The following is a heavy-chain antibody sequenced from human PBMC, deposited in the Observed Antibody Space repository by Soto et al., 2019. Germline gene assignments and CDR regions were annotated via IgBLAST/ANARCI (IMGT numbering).Heavy chain of an antibody. J-gene: IGHJ4*02. CDR3: ASITPGDTAMRY. D-gene: IGHD5-18*01. CDR2: IIPILGIA. CDR1: GGTFSSYT. Sequence: QVQLVQSGAEVKKPGSSVKVSCKASGGTFSSYTISWVRQAPGQGLEWMGRIIPILGIANYAQKFQGRVXIXAXXSTSTAYMELSSLRSEDTAVYYCASITPGDTAMRYWGQGTLVTVSS. V-gene: IGHV1-69*02.